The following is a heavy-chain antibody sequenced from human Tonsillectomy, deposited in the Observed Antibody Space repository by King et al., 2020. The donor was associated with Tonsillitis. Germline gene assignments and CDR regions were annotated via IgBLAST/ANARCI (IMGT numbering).Heavy chain of an antibody. V-gene: IGHV3-23*04. CDR1: GFTFSSYA. J-gene: IGHJ4*02. CDR3: AKDKIVLGYNYVSYFDC. CDR2: ISGSGNST. D-gene: IGHD5-24*01. Sequence: VQLVESGGGLVQPGGSLRLSCAASGFTFSSYAMTWVRQAPGKGLEWVSSISGSGNSTYYADSVKGRFTISRDNAKNTLYLQMNSLRAEDTAVYYCAKDKIVLGYNYVSYFDCWGQGALVTVSS.